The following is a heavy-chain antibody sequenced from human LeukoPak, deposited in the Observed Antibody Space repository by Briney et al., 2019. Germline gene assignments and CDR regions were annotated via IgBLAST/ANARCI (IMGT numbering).Heavy chain of an antibody. CDR2: ISYDGSNK. CDR3: AREAMAHSGSVWYYFDY. V-gene: IGHV3-30*04. D-gene: IGHD5-24*01. Sequence: PGRSLRLSCAASGFTFSSYAMHWVRQAPGKGLEWVAVISYDGSNKYYADSVKGRFTISRDNSKNTLYLQMNSLRAEDTAVYYCAREAMAHSGSVWYYFDYWGQGTLVTVSS. J-gene: IGHJ4*02. CDR1: GFTFSSYA.